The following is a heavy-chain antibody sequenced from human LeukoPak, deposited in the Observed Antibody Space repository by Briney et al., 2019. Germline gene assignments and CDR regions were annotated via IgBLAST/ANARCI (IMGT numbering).Heavy chain of an antibody. D-gene: IGHD3-3*01. V-gene: IGHV3-30-3*01. CDR2: ISYDGSNK. Sequence: GRSLRLSCAASGFTFSSYAMHWVRQAPGKGLEWVAVISYDGSNKYYADSVKGRFTISRDNSKSTLYLQMNSLRAEDTAAYYCAKDRDYNFWSGPLDYWGQGTVVTVSS. CDR1: GFTFSSYA. J-gene: IGHJ4*02. CDR3: AKDRDYNFWSGPLDY.